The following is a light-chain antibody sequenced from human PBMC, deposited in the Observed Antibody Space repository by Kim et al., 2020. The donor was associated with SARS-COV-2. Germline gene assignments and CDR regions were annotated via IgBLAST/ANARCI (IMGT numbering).Light chain of an antibody. CDR2: AVS. V-gene: IGKV1-16*02. CDR3: PS. Sequence: DIQMTQSPSSLSASVGDRVTITCRASQGISNYLAWFQQIPGKAPKSLIYAVSSLHTGVPSQFSGSGSGTDFTLTISSLQPLVATVSWLPSIGQGTRLEIK. CDR1: QGISNY. J-gene: IGKJ5*01.